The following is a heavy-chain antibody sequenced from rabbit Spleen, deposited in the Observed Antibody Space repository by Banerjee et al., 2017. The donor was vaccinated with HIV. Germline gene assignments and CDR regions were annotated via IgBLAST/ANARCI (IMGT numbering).Heavy chain of an antibody. D-gene: IGHD4-1*01. CDR1: GFTLSSYW. CDR2: IYTGSGTT. J-gene: IGHJ4*01. CDR3: ARDRLGGYFFDL. Sequence: QEQLEESGGDLVKPEGSLTLSCKASGFTLSSYWICWVRQAPGKGLEWIGCIYTGSGTTYYASWAKGRFTISKTSSTTVTLQMTSLTAADTATYFCARDRLGGYFFDLWGQGTLVTVS. V-gene: IGHV1S45*01.